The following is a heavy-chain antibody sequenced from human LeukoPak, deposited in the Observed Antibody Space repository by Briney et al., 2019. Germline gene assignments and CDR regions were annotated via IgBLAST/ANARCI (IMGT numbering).Heavy chain of an antibody. V-gene: IGHV4-34*01. CDR3: ARGPPYGSGSYDY. CDR2: INHSGGT. CDR1: GGSFSGYY. Sequence: SETLSLTCAVYGGSFSGYYWSWIRQPPGKGREWIGEINHSGGTNYNPSLKSRVTISVDTSQNQFSLKLSSVTAADTAVYYCARGPPYGSGSYDYWGQGTLVTVSS. D-gene: IGHD3-10*01. J-gene: IGHJ4*02.